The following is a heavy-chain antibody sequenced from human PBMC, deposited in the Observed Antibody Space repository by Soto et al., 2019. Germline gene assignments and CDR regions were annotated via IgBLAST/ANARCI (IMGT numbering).Heavy chain of an antibody. J-gene: IGHJ4*02. CDR3: ATDYGGKSLYQPPNY. D-gene: IGHD4-17*01. V-gene: IGHV4-30-4*01. Sequence: SETLSLTCTVSGGSISSGDYYWSWTRQPPGKGLEWIGYIYYSGSTYYNPSLKSRVTISVDTSKNQFSLKLSSVTAADTAVYYCATDYGGKSLYQPPNYWGQGTLVTVSS. CDR2: IYYSGST. CDR1: GGSISSGDYY.